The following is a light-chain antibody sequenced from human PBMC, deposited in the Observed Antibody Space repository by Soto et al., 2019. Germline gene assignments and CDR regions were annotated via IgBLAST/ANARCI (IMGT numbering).Light chain of an antibody. CDR3: QQYTNWPFWT. V-gene: IGKV3-15*01. CDR2: GAS. Sequence: EKVMTQSPATLSMSPGERATLSCTASQSVSNFLAWYQQKPGQTPRLLIYGASTRATGIAARFSGSAYGTDLTVTLSTLQYEDFAVYYCQQYTNWPFWTFGQAKNVEVK. CDR1: QSVSNF. J-gene: IGKJ1*01.